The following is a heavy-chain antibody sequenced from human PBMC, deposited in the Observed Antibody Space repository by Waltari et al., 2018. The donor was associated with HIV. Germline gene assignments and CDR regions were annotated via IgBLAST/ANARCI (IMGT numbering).Heavy chain of an antibody. D-gene: IGHD6-13*01. V-gene: IGHV1-24*01. CDR2: FEPEDGET. Sequence: QVQLVQSGAEVKKPGASVKVSCKVSGYTLTELSMHWVRQAPGKGLEWMGGFEPEDGETIYAQKFQGRVTRTEDTSTDTAYMDRSSLRSEDTAVYYCATWGNMVYSSSWYRYYFDYWGQGTLVTVSS. CDR3: ATWGNMVYSSSWYRYYFDY. J-gene: IGHJ4*02. CDR1: GYTLTELS.